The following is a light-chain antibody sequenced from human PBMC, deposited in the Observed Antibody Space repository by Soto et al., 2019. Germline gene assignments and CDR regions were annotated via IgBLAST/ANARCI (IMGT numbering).Light chain of an antibody. CDR3: QQYDNLLD. Sequence: DIQMTQSPSSLSASVGDRVTITCRASQSISSYLNWYQQKPGKAPKLLIYDASNLETGVPSRFSGSGSGTDFTFTISSLQPEDIATYYCQQYDNLLDFGGGTKVEIK. V-gene: IGKV1-33*01. J-gene: IGKJ4*01. CDR2: DAS. CDR1: QSISSY.